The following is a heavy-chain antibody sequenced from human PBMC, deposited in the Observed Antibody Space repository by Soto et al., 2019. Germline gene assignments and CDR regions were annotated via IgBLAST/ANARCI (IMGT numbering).Heavy chain of an antibody. D-gene: IGHD3-10*01. CDR3: ARGGSMIRGRNFFDA. J-gene: IGHJ4*02. Sequence: SETPSITXNASSVPISQYSWSWVRQSPGKGLEWIGNDFDGGRTMYNPSLKSRVTISVDASKNLFSLEPSSVTAADTSVYHCARGGSMIRGRNFFDAWGQGVPVTVSS. CDR1: SVPISQYS. CDR2: DFDGGRT. V-gene: IGHV4-59*12.